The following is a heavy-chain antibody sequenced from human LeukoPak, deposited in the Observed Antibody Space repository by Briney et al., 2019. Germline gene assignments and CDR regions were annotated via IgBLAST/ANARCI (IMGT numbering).Heavy chain of an antibody. CDR1: GGSISSYY. Sequence: SETLSLTCTVSGGSISSYYWNWIRQPPGKGLEWIGYIYYSGTTNYNPSLKSRVSMSVDTSKNQFSLNLSSVTAADTAVYYCARSLYYYGSDSFDIWGQGTMVTVSS. CDR2: IYYSGTT. D-gene: IGHD3-10*01. CDR3: ARSLYYYGSDSFDI. V-gene: IGHV4-59*01. J-gene: IGHJ3*02.